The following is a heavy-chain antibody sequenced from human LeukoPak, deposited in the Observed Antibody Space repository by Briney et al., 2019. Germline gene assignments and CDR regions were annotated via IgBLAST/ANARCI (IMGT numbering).Heavy chain of an antibody. J-gene: IGHJ4*02. CDR2: TYYSGST. Sequence: SETLSLTCTVSGGSISSYYWSWIRQPPGKGLEWIGYTYYSGSTNYNPSLTSRVTISVDTSKNQFSLKLSSVTAADTAVYYCARRSTGGGEYYFDYWGQGTLVTVSS. D-gene: IGHD2-15*01. V-gene: IGHV4-59*01. CDR1: GGSISSYY. CDR3: ARRSTGGGEYYFDY.